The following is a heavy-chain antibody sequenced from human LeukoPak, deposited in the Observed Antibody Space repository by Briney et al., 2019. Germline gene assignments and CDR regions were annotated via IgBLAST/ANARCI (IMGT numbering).Heavy chain of an antibody. D-gene: IGHD3-22*01. CDR2: INSDGTDI. CDR1: GFTFSSYW. J-gene: IGHJ1*01. V-gene: IGHV3-74*01. Sequence: GGSLRLSCAASGFTFSSYWMHWVRQAPGKGLEWVARINSDGTDISYGDSVKGRFTISRDNAKNTLYLQMNSLRVEDTAVYYCARVGYYDSSNYYAYFQHWGQGALVTVSS. CDR3: ARVGYYDSSNYYAYFQH.